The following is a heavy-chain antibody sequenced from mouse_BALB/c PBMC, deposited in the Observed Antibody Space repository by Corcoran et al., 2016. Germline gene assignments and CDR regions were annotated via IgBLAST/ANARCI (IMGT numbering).Heavy chain of an antibody. CDR1: GYTFTDYN. CDR2: INPNNGGT. CDR3: ARQGDYGNYNYAMDY. D-gene: IGHD2-1*01. Sequence: EVLLQQSGPELVKPGASVKIPCKASGYTFTDYNMDWVKQSHGKSLEWIGDINPNNGGTIYNQKFKGKATLTVDKSSSTAYMELRSLTSEDTAVYYCARQGDYGNYNYAMDYGGQGTSVTVSS. V-gene: IGHV1-18*01. J-gene: IGHJ4*01.